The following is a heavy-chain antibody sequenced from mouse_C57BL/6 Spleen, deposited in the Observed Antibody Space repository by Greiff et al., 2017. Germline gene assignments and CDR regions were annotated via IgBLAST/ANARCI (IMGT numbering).Heavy chain of an antibody. D-gene: IGHD2-2*01. CDR3: VGYYGYFDV. Sequence: EVQLQQSGPELVKPGASVKISCKASGYTFTDYYMNWVKQSHGKSLEWIGDINPNNGGTSYNQKFKGKATLTVDKSSSTAYMELRSLTSEDSAVYYCVGYYGYFDVWGTGTTVTVSS. CDR1: GYTFTDYY. V-gene: IGHV1-26*01. J-gene: IGHJ1*03. CDR2: INPNNGGT.